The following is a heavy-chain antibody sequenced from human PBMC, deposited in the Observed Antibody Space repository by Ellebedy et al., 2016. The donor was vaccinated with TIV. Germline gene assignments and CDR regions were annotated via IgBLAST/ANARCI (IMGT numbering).Heavy chain of an antibody. D-gene: IGHD3-3*01. CDR1: GFTFSHYW. CDR3: ARWYDDSWTGYYS. V-gene: IGHV3-7*02. J-gene: IGHJ4*02. Sequence: PGGSLRLSCAASGFTFSHYWMSWVRQAPGKGLEWLANIKYDGSEKYYVGSVKGRFTISRDNAKNSLYLQMDSLRAEDTAVYYCARWYDDSWTGYYSWGQGTLVTVSS. CDR2: IKYDGSEK.